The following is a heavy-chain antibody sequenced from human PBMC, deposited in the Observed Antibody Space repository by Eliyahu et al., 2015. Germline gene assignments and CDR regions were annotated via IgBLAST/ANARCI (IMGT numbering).Heavy chain of an antibody. Sequence: EVQVLESGGGFLQPGESLRLSXTMSGFIFSNFAMTWVRQAPGKGLGWVSSISDSGDSTYYADSVKGRFTISRDNSKDTLYLQVGSLSAEDTALYFCATFPEHAFDVWGQGTMVTVSS. V-gene: IGHV3-23*01. CDR1: GFIFSNFA. J-gene: IGHJ3*01. CDR2: ISDSGDST. CDR3: ATFPEHAFDV.